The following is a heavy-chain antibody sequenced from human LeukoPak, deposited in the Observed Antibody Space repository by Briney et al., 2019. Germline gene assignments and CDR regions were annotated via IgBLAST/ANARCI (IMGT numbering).Heavy chain of an antibody. CDR2: VYYTGST. CDR3: ARQLGDGYNLVYWFDP. Sequence: KLSETLSLTCTVSGGSISSTIYYWGWIRQSPGKGLEWIGSVYYTGSTQDNPSLKGRVTISEDTSKNQFYLKLTSVTAEDAAVYYCARQLGDGYNLVYWFDPWGQGTLVTVSS. J-gene: IGHJ5*02. D-gene: IGHD5-24*01. V-gene: IGHV4-39*01. CDR1: GGSISSTIYY.